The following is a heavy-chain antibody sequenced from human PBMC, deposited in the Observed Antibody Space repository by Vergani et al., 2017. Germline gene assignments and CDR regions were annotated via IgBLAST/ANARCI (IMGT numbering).Heavy chain of an antibody. CDR1: GGSISSYY. V-gene: IGHV4-59*12. Sequence: QVQLQESGPGLVKPSETLSLTCTVSGGSISSYYWSWIRQPPGKGLEWIGYIYHSGSTYYNPSPKSRVTISVDRSKNQFSLKLSSVTAADTAVYYCAREHNQRASAQYHWFDPWGQGTLVTVSS. D-gene: IGHD1-14*01. J-gene: IGHJ5*02. CDR2: IYHSGST. CDR3: AREHNQRASAQYHWFDP.